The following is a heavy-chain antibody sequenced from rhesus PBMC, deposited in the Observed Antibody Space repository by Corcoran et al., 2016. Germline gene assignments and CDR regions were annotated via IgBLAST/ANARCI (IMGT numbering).Heavy chain of an antibody. V-gene: IGHV4S7*01. CDR3: ARVDTAKYDY. CDR1: GGSISDSYY. D-gene: IGHD5-12*01. Sequence: QVQLQESGPGLVKPSETLSLTCAVSGGSISDSYYWNWIRQPPGKGLEWIGNSDGSSWSTYYHPSLQSRVTISKDTSKNQFSLKLSSVTAADTAVYYCARVDTAKYDYWGQGVLVTVSS. J-gene: IGHJ4*01. CDR2: SDGSSWST.